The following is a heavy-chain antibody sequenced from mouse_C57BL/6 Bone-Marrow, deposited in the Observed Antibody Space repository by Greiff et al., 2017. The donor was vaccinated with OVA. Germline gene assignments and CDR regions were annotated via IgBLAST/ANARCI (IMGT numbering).Heavy chain of an antibody. D-gene: IGHD1-1*01. Sequence: DVKLQESGPGLVKPSQTVFLTCTVTGISITTGNYRWSWIRQFPGNKLEWIGYIYYSGTITYNPSLTSRTTITRDTPKNQFFLEMNSLTAEDTATYYCARGYYGSSRYYFDYWGQGTTLTVSS. J-gene: IGHJ2*01. CDR2: IYYSGTI. CDR3: ARGYYGSSRYYFDY. CDR1: GISITTGNYR. V-gene: IGHV3-5*01.